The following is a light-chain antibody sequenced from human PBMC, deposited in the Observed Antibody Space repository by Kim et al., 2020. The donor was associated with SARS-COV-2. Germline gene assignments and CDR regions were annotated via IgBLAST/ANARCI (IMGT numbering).Light chain of an antibody. CDR1: QSIRSY. V-gene: IGKV1-39*01. Sequence: VGDRVTIDRRASQSIRSYLNWYQQKPGKAPKLLIYAASSLQSEVTSRFSGSGSGTDFTLSISSLQPEDFATYYCQQSYSTPPYTFGQGTKLEI. CDR3: QQSYSTPPYT. J-gene: IGKJ2*01. CDR2: AAS.